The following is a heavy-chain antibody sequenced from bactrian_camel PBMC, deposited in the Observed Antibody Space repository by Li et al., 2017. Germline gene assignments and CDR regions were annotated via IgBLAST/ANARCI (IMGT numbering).Heavy chain of an antibody. CDR1: TYTPC. V-gene: IGHV3S68*01. Sequence: HVQLVESGGSSVQAGESLKLSCVASTYTPCMGWFRQAPQKEREGVAHTDQNGNTTYIDSVQGRFTISRDNAKRSLYLQMDGLKPEDTAMYYCAADLTVPGECVTGSWCDECAPDYGLGQGTQVTVS. J-gene: IGHJ4*01. CDR2: TDQNGNT. D-gene: IGHD5*01.